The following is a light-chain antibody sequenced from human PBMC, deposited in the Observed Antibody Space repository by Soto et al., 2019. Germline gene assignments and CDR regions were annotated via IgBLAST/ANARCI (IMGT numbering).Light chain of an antibody. CDR1: QSVSSSY. CDR2: VAS. V-gene: IGKV3-20*01. Sequence: EIVLTQSPGTLSLSPGERATLSCRASQSVSSSYLAWYQQKPGQAPRLLIYVASSRATGIPDRFSGSGSGTDFTLSISRMEPEDSAVYYCQQYGSSRPFAFGGGTNVEIK. J-gene: IGKJ4*01. CDR3: QQYGSSRPFA.